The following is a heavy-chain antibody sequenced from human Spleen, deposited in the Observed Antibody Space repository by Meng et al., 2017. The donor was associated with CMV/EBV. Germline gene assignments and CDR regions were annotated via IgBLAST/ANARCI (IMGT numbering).Heavy chain of an antibody. CDR3: ARGGGGVVVVDTYNYGLDV. V-gene: IGHV3-7*04. D-gene: IGHD2-15*01. CDR1: GFTLSNYW. Sequence: GESLKISCSASGFTLSNYWMSWVRQAPGKGLEWVANIKEDGSEKYFVDSVKGRFTISRDSAKNSLYLQMNSLSAEDTAVFYCARGGGGVVVVDTYNYGLDVWGQGTTVTVSS. J-gene: IGHJ6*02. CDR2: IKEDGSEK.